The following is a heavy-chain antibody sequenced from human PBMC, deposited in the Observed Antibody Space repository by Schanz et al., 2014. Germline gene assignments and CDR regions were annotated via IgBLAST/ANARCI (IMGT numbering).Heavy chain of an antibody. J-gene: IGHJ3*02. CDR3: ARGTMPGTFDI. V-gene: IGHV1-69*02. CDR1: GGTFSSYT. D-gene: IGHD2-2*01. Sequence: QLQLVQSGAEVKKPGSSVKVSCKLSGGTFSSYTISWMRQAPGQGLEWMGRIVPIAGITNYAQRFQGRVTITADKSTSTAYMELSSLRYEDTALYYCARGTMPGTFDIWGQGTMVTVSS. CDR2: IVPIAGIT.